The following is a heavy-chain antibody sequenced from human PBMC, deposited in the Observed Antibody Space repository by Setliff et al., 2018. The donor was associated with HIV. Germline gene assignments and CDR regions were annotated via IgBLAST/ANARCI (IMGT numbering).Heavy chain of an antibody. CDR3: ARRGMVPATLDF. CDR1: GFNFRSYG. J-gene: IGHJ4*02. V-gene: IGHV3-74*01. CDR2: VKNDGTST. D-gene: IGHD2-21*02. Sequence: LRLSCAASGFNFRSYGMHWVRQAPGKGLVWVSRVKNDGTSTDYADSVRGRFTISRDDAKNTLYLQMNSLRVEDTAVYYCARRGMVPATLDFWGQGTPVTVSS.